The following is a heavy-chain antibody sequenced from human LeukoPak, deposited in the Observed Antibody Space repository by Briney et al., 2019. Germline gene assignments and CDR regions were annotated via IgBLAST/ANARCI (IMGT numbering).Heavy chain of an antibody. CDR2: IIPIFGTA. CDR3: ARGTPYCSSTSCGGDLDAFDI. Sequence: SVKVSCKASAGTFSSYAISWVRQAPGQGLEWMGGIIPIFGTANYAQKFQGRVTITADESTSTAYMELSSLRSEDTAVYYCARGTPYCSSTSCGGDLDAFDIWGEGTMVTVSS. D-gene: IGHD2-2*01. J-gene: IGHJ3*02. CDR1: AGTFSSYA. V-gene: IGHV1-69*13.